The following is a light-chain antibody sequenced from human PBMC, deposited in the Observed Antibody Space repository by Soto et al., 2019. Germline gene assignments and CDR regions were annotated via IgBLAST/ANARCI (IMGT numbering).Light chain of an antibody. J-gene: IGKJ5*01. V-gene: IGKV3-11*01. Sequence: EIVLTQSPATLSLSPGERATLSCRASQSVSSYLAWYQQKPGQAPRLLIYDASNRATGNPTRFSGSGSGTNFTITISSLEPADFAVYYCQQRSNWPLTFGQGTRLEIK. CDR3: QQRSNWPLT. CDR1: QSVSSY. CDR2: DAS.